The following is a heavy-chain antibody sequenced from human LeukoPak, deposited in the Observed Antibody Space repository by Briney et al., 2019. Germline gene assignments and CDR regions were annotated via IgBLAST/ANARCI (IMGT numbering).Heavy chain of an antibody. CDR2: IYSGGNT. CDR1: GFTVSRNY. J-gene: IGHJ4*02. CDR3: ARVAVGDTYYFDY. V-gene: IGHV3-53*01. D-gene: IGHD1-26*01. Sequence: PGGSLRLACAASGFTVSRNYMSWVRQAPGKGLEWVSVIYSGGNTYYADSVKGRLTISRDNSKNTLYLQMNSLRAEDTAVYYCARVAVGDTYYFDYWGQGTLVTVSS.